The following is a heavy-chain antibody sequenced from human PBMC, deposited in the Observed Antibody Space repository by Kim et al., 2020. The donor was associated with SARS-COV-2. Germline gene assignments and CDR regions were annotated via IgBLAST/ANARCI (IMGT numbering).Heavy chain of an antibody. CDR2: IYSGGST. J-gene: IGHJ6*02. CDR3: ARALMGAAGIYYYYYGMDV. D-gene: IGHD6-13*01. Sequence: GGSLRLSCAASGFTVSSNYMSWVRQAPGKGLEWVSVIYSGGSTYYADSVKGRFTISRDNSKNTLYLQMNSLRAEDTAVYYCARALMGAAGIYYYYYGMDVWGQGTTVTVSS. CDR1: GFTVSSNY. V-gene: IGHV3-53*01.